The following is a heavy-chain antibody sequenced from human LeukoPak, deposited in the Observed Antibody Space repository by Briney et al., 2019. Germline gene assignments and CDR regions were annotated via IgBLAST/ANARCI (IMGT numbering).Heavy chain of an antibody. CDR2: IKQDGSEK. CDR1: GFSFSSYG. Sequence: GGSLRLSCAASGFSFSSYGMNWVRQAPGKGLEWVANIKQDGSEKYYVDSVKGRFTISRDNAKNSLYLQMNSLRAEDTAVYYCARQDIVVVPAAGIFDYWGQGTLVTVSS. V-gene: IGHV3-7*01. J-gene: IGHJ4*02. D-gene: IGHD2-2*01. CDR3: ARQDIVVVPAAGIFDY.